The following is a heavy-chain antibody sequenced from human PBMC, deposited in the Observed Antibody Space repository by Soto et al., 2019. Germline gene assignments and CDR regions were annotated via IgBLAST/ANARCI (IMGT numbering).Heavy chain of an antibody. CDR1: GFTFSSYE. V-gene: IGHV3-48*03. CDR3: ARDWRGYSYGYGQPQSYYYGMDV. Sequence: GGSLRLSCAASGFTFSSYEMNWVRQAPGKGLEWVSYISSSGSTIYYADSVKGRFTISRDNAKNSLYLQMNSLRAEDTAVYYCARDWRGYSYGYGQPQSYYYGMDVWGQGTTVTVSS. J-gene: IGHJ6*02. D-gene: IGHD5-18*01. CDR2: ISSSGSTI.